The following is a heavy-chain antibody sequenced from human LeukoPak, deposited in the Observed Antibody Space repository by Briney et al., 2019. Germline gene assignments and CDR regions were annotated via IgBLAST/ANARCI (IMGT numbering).Heavy chain of an antibody. CDR3: ARLCSFLEWLCPPFDY. V-gene: IGHV4-61*02. D-gene: IGHD3-3*01. J-gene: IGHJ4*02. CDR1: GGSISSGSYY. Sequence: PSETLSLTCTVSGGSISSGSYYWGWIRQPAGKGLEWIGRIYTSGSTNYNPSLKSRVTISVDTSKNQFSLKLSSVTAADTAVYYCARLCSFLEWLCPPFDYWGQGTLVTVSS. CDR2: IYTSGST.